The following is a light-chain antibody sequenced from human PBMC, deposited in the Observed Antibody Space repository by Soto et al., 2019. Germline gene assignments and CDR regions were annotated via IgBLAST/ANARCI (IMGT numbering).Light chain of an antibody. CDR2: WAS. V-gene: IGKV4-1*01. Sequence: DIVMTQSPDSLAVSXXXXXTINCKSSRTVLYSDNKNYLAWYQQKPGQPPRLLINWASTRESGVPDRFSGSGSGTDFTLAISSLQAEDAAVYYCQQYYTKPLTFGGGTKVEIK. CDR3: QQYYTKPLT. J-gene: IGKJ4*01. CDR1: RTVLYSDNKNY.